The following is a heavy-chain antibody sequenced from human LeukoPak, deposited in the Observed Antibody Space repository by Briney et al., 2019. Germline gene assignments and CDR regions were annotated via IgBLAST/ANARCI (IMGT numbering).Heavy chain of an antibody. Sequence: ASVKVSCKASGYTFTAYYMHWVRQAPGQGLEWMGWINPNSGGTNYARKFQGRVTMTGDTSFTTTYMELSRLRSDDTAVYYCARVKEETTGVSPDYFDNWGQGTLVTVSS. CDR1: GYTFTAYY. V-gene: IGHV1-2*02. J-gene: IGHJ4*02. D-gene: IGHD4-23*01. CDR2: INPNSGGT. CDR3: ARVKEETTGVSPDYFDN.